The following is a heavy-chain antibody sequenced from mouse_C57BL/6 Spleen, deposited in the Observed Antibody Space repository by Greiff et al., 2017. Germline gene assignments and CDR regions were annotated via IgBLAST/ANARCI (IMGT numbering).Heavy chain of an antibody. J-gene: IGHJ4*01. Sequence: QVQLQQPGAELVKPGASVKMSCKASGYTFTSYWITWVKQRPGQGLEWIGDIYPGSGSTNYNEKFKSKATLTVDTSSSTAYMQLSILTSEDSAVYYCARVGYGYDDAMDYWGQGTSVTVSS. CDR3: ARVGYGYDDAMDY. V-gene: IGHV1-55*01. CDR2: IYPGSGST. D-gene: IGHD2-2*01. CDR1: GYTFTSYW.